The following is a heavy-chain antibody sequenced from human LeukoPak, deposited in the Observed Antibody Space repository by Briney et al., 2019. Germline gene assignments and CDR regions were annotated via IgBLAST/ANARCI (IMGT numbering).Heavy chain of an antibody. CDR1: GGSISSDGYS. Sequence: SQTLSLTCAVSGGSISSDGYSWSWIRQPPGKGLEWIGYIYHSGSTYYNPSLKSRVTISVDRSKNQFSLKLSSVTAADTAVYYCASEINYYGSGSYLIFGGRGTLVTVSS. CDR3: ASEINYYGSGSYLIF. CDR2: IYHSGST. V-gene: IGHV4-30-2*01. D-gene: IGHD3-10*01. J-gene: IGHJ4*02.